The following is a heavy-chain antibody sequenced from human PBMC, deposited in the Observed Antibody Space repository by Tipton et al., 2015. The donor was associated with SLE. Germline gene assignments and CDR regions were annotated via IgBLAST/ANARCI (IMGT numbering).Heavy chain of an antibody. J-gene: IGHJ6*03. D-gene: IGHD3-10*01. CDR1: GGSISSGSYY. Sequence: TLSLTCTVSGGSISSGSYYWSWIRQPPGKGLEWIGYIYYSGSTNYNPSLKSRVTISVDTSKNEFSLKLSSVTAADTAVYYCARSSATGFYYMDVWGKGTTVTVSS. CDR2: IYYSGST. V-gene: IGHV4-61*01. CDR3: ARSSATGFYYMDV.